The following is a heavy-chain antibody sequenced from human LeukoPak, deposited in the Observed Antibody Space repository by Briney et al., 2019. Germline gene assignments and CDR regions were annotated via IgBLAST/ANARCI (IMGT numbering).Heavy chain of an antibody. Sequence: ASVKVSCKASGYTFTGYYMHWVRQAPGQGLEWMGWINPNSGGTNYAQKFQGRVTMTRDTSISTAYMELSRLRSDDTAVYYCARGIGITIFGVVITYYFDYWGQGTLVTVSS. J-gene: IGHJ4*02. CDR2: INPNSGGT. CDR1: GYTFTGYY. V-gene: IGHV1-2*02. D-gene: IGHD3-3*01. CDR3: ARGIGITIFGVVITYYFDY.